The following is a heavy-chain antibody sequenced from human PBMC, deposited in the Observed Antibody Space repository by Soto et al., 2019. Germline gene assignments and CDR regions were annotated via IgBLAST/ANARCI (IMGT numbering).Heavy chain of an antibody. CDR3: ARGYCSGGSCPEFDY. CDR2: ISSSSSAI. J-gene: IGHJ4*02. Sequence: EVQLVESGGGLVQPVGSLRLSCAASGFTFSSYNMNWVRQAPGKGLEWDSYISSSSSAIYYADSVKGRFTISRDNAKNSLYLQMNSLRDEDTAVYSCARGYCSGGSCPEFDYWGQGTLVTVSS. V-gene: IGHV3-48*02. CDR1: GFTFSSYN. D-gene: IGHD2-15*01.